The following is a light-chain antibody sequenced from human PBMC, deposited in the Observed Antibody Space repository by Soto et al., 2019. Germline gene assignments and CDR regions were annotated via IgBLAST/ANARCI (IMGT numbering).Light chain of an antibody. CDR2: EVN. Sequence: QSALTQPASVSGSPGQSISISCTGTSSDVGGYNYVSWYQQHPGQALKLMIFEVNNRTSGVSTRVSCSKSDHTAALTISGLQAEDDADYYCSSYTRRHTHVFGRGTKLTVL. CDR3: SSYTRRHTHV. CDR1: SSDVGGYNY. V-gene: IGLV2-14*01. J-gene: IGLJ2*01.